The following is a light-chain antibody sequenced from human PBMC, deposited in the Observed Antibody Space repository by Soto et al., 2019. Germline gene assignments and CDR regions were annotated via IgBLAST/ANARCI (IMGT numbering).Light chain of an antibody. CDR1: QNVSNN. CDR3: QQRMNWPLT. Sequence: EIVLTQSPVTLSLSPGERATLFCRASQNVSNNLAWYQQKPGQAPRLLIHGASTRATAIPARFSGSGSGTDFTLTISSLEPEDFAVYYCQQRMNWPLTFGQGTRLEI. J-gene: IGKJ5*01. V-gene: IGKV3-15*01. CDR2: GAS.